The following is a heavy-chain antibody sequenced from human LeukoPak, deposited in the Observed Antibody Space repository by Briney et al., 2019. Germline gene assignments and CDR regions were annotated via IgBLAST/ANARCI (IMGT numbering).Heavy chain of an antibody. CDR1: GXCFTTYW. CDR3: ARRQGCSSTSCPPDY. V-gene: IGHV5-51*01. Sequence: GESLKISCRGSGXCFTTYWSGWVRQMPGKGLEWMGIIYPGDCDTRYSPSFQGQVTMSADKSINTAYLQWSSLKASDTAMYYCARRQGCSSTSCPPDYWGQGTLVTVSS. D-gene: IGHD2-2*01. CDR2: IYPGDCDT. J-gene: IGHJ4*02.